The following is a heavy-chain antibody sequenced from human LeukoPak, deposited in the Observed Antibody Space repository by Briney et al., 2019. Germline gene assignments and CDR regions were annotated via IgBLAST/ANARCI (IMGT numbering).Heavy chain of an antibody. V-gene: IGHV1-18*01. D-gene: IGHD3-22*01. CDR3: ARVIIFDDSSGYYLYYFDY. CDR2: ISAYNGNT. CDR1: GYTFTSYG. J-gene: IGHJ4*02. Sequence: APVKVSCKASGYTFTSYGISWVRQAPGQGLEWMGWISAYNGNTNYAQKLQGRVTMTTDTSTSTAYMELRSLRSDDTAVYYCARVIIFDDSSGYYLYYFDYWGQGTLVTVSS.